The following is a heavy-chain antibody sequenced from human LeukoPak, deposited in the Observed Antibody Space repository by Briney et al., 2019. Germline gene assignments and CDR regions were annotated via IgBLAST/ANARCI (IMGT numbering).Heavy chain of an antibody. D-gene: IGHD3-10*01. CDR1: GGSISSSSYY. V-gene: IGHV4-39*01. CDR2: IYYSGGT. J-gene: IGHJ6*03. Sequence: SETLSLTCTVSGGSISSSSYYWGWIRQPPGKGLEWIGSIYYSGGTYYNPSLKSRVTISVDTSKNQFSLKLSSVTAAVTAVYYCASQGTRSNYYGSGRPYYYYYMDVWGKGTTVTISS. CDR3: ASQGTRSNYYGSGRPYYYYYMDV.